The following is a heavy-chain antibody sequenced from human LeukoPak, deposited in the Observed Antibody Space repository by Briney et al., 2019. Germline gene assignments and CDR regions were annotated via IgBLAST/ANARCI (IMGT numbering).Heavy chain of an antibody. J-gene: IGHJ4*02. D-gene: IGHD2-8*01. Sequence: PGGSLRLSCAASGFTFSSYWMSWVRQAPGKGLEWVADIKQDGSEKYYVDSVKGRFTISRDNAKNSLYLQMNSLRAEDTAVYYCASVLMVYAINDYWGQGTLVTVSS. CDR3: ASVLMVYAINDY. CDR1: GFTFSSYW. V-gene: IGHV3-7*01. CDR2: IKQDGSEK.